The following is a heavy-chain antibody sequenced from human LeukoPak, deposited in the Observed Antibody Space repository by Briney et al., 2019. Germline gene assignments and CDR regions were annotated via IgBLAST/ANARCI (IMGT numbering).Heavy chain of an antibody. J-gene: IGHJ6*02. CDR2: INPNSGGT. CDR1: GYTFIAYY. D-gene: IGHD1-1*01. Sequence: ASVKVSCKASGYTFIAYYLHWVRQAPGQGLEWLGWINPNSGGTHYAQKFQGRVTVTRDTSISTAYMELNSLRSEDTALYYCARPMTGTGLTYYYYGMDFWGQGTTVTVAS. CDR3: ARPMTGTGLTYYYYGMDF. V-gene: IGHV1-2*02.